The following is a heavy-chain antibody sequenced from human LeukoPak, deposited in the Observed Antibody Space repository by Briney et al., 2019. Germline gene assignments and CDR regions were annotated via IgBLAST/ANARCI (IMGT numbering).Heavy chain of an antibody. CDR2: IYYSGST. D-gene: IGHD2-15*01. J-gene: IGHJ5*02. CDR1: GGSISSYY. V-gene: IGHV4-59*01. Sequence: SETLSLTCTVSGGSISSYYWSWIRKPPGKGLEWIGYIYYSGSTNYNPSLKSRVTISVDTSKNQFSLKLSSVTAADTAVYYCARALVVAATTRFDPWGQGTLVTVSS. CDR3: ARALVVAATTRFDP.